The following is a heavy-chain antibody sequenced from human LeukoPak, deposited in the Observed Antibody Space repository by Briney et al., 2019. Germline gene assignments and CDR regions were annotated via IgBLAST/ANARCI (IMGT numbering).Heavy chain of an antibody. CDR3: ARDSIRGIAVAGTTARYYFDY. CDR1: GGTFSSYA. D-gene: IGHD6-19*01. J-gene: IGHJ4*02. V-gene: IGHV1-69*06. Sequence: ASVKVSCKASGGTFSSYAISWVRQAPGQGLEWMGGIIPIFGTANYAQKFQGRVTITADKSTSTAYMELSSLRSEDTAVYYCARDSIRGIAVAGTTARYYFDYWGQGTLVTVSS. CDR2: IIPIFGTA.